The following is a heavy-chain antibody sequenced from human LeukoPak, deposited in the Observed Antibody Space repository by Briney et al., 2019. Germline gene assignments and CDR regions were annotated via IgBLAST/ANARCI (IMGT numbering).Heavy chain of an antibody. CDR1: GFTVSTKY. J-gene: IGHJ3*01. CDR2: IYSDGST. V-gene: IGHV3-66*02. D-gene: IGHD3-3*01. CDR3: ASYYLEWLFGWAFDL. Sequence: GGSLRLSCAASGFTVSTKYMSWVRQAPGKGLEWVSLIYSDGSTYYADSVKGRITISRDNSKNTLYLQMNSLRAEDTAVYYCASYYLEWLFGWAFDLWGQGTMVTVFS.